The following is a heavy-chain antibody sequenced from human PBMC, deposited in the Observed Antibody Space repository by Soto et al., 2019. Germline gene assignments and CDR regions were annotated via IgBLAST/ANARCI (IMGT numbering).Heavy chain of an antibody. V-gene: IGHV3-7*01. D-gene: IGHD2-15*01. CDR2: VKQDGSEI. CDR1: GFTFSTYW. CDR3: ERPYCSAGNCSPGIY. Sequence: GGSLRLSCAASGFTFSTYWMSWVRQAPGKGLEWVASVKQDGSEIYYVDSVKGRFTISRDNAKNSVYLQMNSLRAEDTAVYYCERPYCSAGNCSPGIYWGQGTLVTVSS. J-gene: IGHJ4*02.